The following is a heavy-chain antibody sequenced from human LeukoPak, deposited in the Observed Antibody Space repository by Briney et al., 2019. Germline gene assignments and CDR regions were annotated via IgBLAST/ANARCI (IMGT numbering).Heavy chain of an antibody. CDR1: VVTSWNFW. CDR3: AREFFGGYTFDY. Sequence: PGGSLSLSCAASVVTSWNFWTSCVRHAPGEGVGWVANINQDGSEKYYVDSVKGRFTISRDNAENSLYLQMNSLRAEDTAVYSCAREFFGGYTFDYWGQGTLVTVSS. J-gene: IGHJ4*02. D-gene: IGHD3-16*01. V-gene: IGHV3-7*05. CDR2: INQDGSEK.